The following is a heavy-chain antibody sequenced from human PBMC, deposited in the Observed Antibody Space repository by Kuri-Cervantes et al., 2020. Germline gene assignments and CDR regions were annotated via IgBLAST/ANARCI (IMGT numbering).Heavy chain of an antibody. Sequence: GGSLRLSCAASGFTFGDYAMHWVRQAPGKGLEWVSGISWNSGSIGYADSVKGRFTISRDNAKNSLYLQMNSLRAEDTAVYYCARVARDTDYGDYVGAFDIWGQGTMVTVSS. D-gene: IGHD4-17*01. CDR1: GFTFGDYA. CDR2: ISWNSGSI. V-gene: IGHV3-9*01. J-gene: IGHJ3*02. CDR3: ARVARDTDYGDYVGAFDI.